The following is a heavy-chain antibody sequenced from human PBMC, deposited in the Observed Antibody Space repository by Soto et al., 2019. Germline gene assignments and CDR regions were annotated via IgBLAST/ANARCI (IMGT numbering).Heavy chain of an antibody. J-gene: IGHJ4*02. CDR1: GFTFSRYA. CDR2: LTGSGDSI. Sequence: GGSLRLSCAASGFTFSRYAMTWVRQAPGKGLEWVSALTGSGDSIYYADSVKGRFTISRDNSKNTLYLQMNSLRAEDTAVYYYAIDHPWEQPNYYFDFWGQGTLVTVSS. CDR3: AIDHPWEQPNYYFDF. D-gene: IGHD1-26*01. V-gene: IGHV3-23*01.